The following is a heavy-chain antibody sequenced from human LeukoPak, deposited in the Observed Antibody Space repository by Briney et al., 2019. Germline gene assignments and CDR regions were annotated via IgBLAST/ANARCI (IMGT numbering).Heavy chain of an antibody. J-gene: IGHJ3*02. CDR2: IVVGSGNT. Sequence: ASVKVSCKASGFTFTSSAMQWVRQARGQRLEWIGWIVVGSGNTNYAQKFQERVTITRDMSTSTAYMELSSLRSEDTAVYYCAADHDFWSCRNYGAFDIWGQGTMVTVSS. D-gene: IGHD3-3*01. CDR3: AADHDFWSCRNYGAFDI. CDR1: GFTFTSSA. V-gene: IGHV1-58*02.